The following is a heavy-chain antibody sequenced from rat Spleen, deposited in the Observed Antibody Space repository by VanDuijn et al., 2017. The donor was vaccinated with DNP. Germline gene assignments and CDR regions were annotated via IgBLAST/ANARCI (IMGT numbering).Heavy chain of an antibody. J-gene: IGHJ4*01. CDR1: GFTFNNYW. CDR2: ITNTGGST. CDR3: TRNGYNSYYYVMDA. V-gene: IGHV5-31*01. Sequence: EVQLVESGGGLVQPGRSLKLSCVASGFTFNNYWMTWIRQAPGKGLEWVASITNTGGSTYYPDSVKGRFTISRDNAKSTLYLQMNSLRSEDTATYYCTRNGYNSYYYVMDAWGQGASVTVSS. D-gene: IGHD1-9*01.